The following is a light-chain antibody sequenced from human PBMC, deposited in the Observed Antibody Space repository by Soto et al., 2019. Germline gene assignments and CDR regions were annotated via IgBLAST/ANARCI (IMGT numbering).Light chain of an antibody. CDR1: QSVDNNY. V-gene: IGKV3-20*01. J-gene: IGKJ2*01. CDR2: GTS. CDR3: QQYGTAPYT. Sequence: ETVVTQSPGTLSLSPGEGATLSCRASQSVDNNYLAWYQHKTGQAPRLLIHGTSNRASGIPDRFSGSGSGTGFTLTISRLEPEDFAVYYCQQYGTAPYTFGQGTTLELK.